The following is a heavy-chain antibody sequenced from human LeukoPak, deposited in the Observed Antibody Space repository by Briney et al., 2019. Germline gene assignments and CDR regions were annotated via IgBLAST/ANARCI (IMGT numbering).Heavy chain of an antibody. J-gene: IGHJ4*02. CDR2: ISFDGTNK. CDR1: GFTFSNSA. D-gene: IGHD2-2*01. CDR3: AAGSSVDCSRTSCPPTDY. V-gene: IGHV3-30-3*01. Sequence: GGSLRLSCSATGFTFSNSAMHWVRQAPGKGLEWVEVISFDGTNKYYADSVKGRFTISRDNSKNTVYVQMSSLRGDDSGVYYCAAGSSVDCSRTSCPPTDYWGQGTLVTVSS.